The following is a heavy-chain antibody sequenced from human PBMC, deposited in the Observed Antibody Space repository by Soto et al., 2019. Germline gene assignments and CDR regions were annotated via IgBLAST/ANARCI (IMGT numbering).Heavy chain of an antibody. CDR1: GSAINSGGYY. J-gene: IGHJ4*02. V-gene: IGHV4-31*11. Sequence: SETLSLTCAVSGSAINSGGYYWSWHRQLPGQGLEWIRYIYCSGSTSYNPSLESRVTISLDTSQTHLPLKLSSVTAADKAVYYCAAGNASEVPLAYWGQGTLVTVSS. CDR2: IYCSGST. CDR3: AAGNASEVPLAY. D-gene: IGHD4-4*01.